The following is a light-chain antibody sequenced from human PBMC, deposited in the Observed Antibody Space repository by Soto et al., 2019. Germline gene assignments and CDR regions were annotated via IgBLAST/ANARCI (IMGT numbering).Light chain of an antibody. CDR1: QSVSNNY. CDR3: QQYGSPGT. Sequence: IVLTQSPGTLSLSPGERATLSCRASQSVSNNYLAWYQQKPGQAPRLLIYGASNGATGIPDRFSGSGSGTDFTLTISRLEPEDFAVYYCQQYGSPGTFGQGTKVDIK. J-gene: IGKJ1*01. CDR2: GAS. V-gene: IGKV3-20*01.